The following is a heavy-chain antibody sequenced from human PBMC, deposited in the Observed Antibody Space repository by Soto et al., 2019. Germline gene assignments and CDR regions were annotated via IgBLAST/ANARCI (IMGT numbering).Heavy chain of an antibody. CDR2: IYYSGST. V-gene: IGHV4-59*08. J-gene: IGHJ4*02. Sequence: SETLSLTCTVSGGSISSYYWSWIRQPPGKGLEWIGYIYYSGSTNYNPSLKSRVTISVDTSKNQFSLKLSSVTAADTAVYYCARNNDSRGRGTLVTVPS. CDR1: GGSISSYY. CDR3: ARNNDS.